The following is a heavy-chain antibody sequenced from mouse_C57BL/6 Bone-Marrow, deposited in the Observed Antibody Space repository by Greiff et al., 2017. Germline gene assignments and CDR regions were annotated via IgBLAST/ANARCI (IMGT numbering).Heavy chain of an antibody. J-gene: IGHJ1*03. D-gene: IGHD4-1*01. Sequence: EVQRVESGPGLVKPSQSLSLTCSVTGYSITSGYYWNWIRQFPGNKLEWMGYISYDGSNNYNPSLKNRISITRDTSKNQFFQKLNSVTTEDTATYYRANWGWYFDVWGTGTTVTVSS. CDR1: GYSITSGYY. V-gene: IGHV3-6*01. CDR3: ANWGWYFDV. CDR2: ISYDGSN.